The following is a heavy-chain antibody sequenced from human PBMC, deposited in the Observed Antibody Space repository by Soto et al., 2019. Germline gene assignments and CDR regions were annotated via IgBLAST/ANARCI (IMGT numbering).Heavy chain of an antibody. CDR3: ARETYSTTWYVYYDGMDV. CDR2: IILIFGTA. CDR1: GGTFGHYA. J-gene: IGHJ6*02. D-gene: IGHD6-13*01. V-gene: IGHV1-69*01. Sequence: QVQLVQSGAEVKKPGSSVKVSCKASGGTFGHYAINWFRQAPGQGLEWIGGIILIFGTAKYAQKFQGRVTINADESTSTDYIELSSLRSEDTAVYYCARETYSTTWYVYYDGMDVWGQGTTVTVAS.